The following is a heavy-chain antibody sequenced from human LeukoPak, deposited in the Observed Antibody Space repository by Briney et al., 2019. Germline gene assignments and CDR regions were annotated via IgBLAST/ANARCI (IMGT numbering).Heavy chain of an antibody. CDR3: ARADYGDFPYYFDY. CDR1: GYTFTSYG. D-gene: IGHD4-17*01. CDR2: ISAYNGNT. V-gene: IGHV1-18*01. J-gene: IGHJ4*02. Sequence: GASVKVSCKASGYTFTSYGISWVRQAPGQGLEWMGWISAYNGNTNYAQKLQGRVTMTTDTSTSTAYMELRSLRSDDTAVYYCARADYGDFPYYFDYWGQGTLVTVSS.